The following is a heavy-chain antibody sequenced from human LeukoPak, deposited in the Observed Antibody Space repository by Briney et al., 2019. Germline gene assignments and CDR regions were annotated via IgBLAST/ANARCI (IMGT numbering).Heavy chain of an antibody. CDR2: IIPIFGTA. D-gene: IGHD3-22*01. J-gene: IGHJ4*02. Sequence: ASVKVSCKASGGTFSSYAISWVRQAPGQGLEWMGGIIPIFGTANYAQKFQGRVTITADKSTSTAYMELSSLRAEDTAVYYCAKDHYDSSGYHNVGYWGQGTLVTVSS. V-gene: IGHV1-69*06. CDR3: AKDHYDSSGYHNVGY. CDR1: GGTFSSYA.